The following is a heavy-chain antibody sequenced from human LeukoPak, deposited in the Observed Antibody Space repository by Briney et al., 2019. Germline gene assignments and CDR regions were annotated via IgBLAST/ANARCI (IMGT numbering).Heavy chain of an antibody. J-gene: IGHJ2*01. Sequence: SETLSLTCTVSGGSISSYYWTWIRQPPGKGLEWIGHAYYSGSTNCNPSLKSRVTLSLDTSKNQFSLRLSSVTAADAAVYYCARLVWSFDLWGRGTLVTVSS. CDR2: AYYSGST. CDR1: GGSISSYY. CDR3: ARLVWSFDL. V-gene: IGHV4-59*08.